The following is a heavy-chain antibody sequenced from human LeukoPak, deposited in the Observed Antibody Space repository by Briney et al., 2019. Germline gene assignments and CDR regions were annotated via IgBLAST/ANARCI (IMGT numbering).Heavy chain of an antibody. CDR1: GFTVSYYA. D-gene: IGHD2-15*01. J-gene: IGHJ4*02. Sequence: GGSLRLSCTTSGFTVSYYALTWVRQAPGKGLEWVGFIRSKAYRGTAEYAASVKGRFTISRDDSKSIAHLQMNSLKTEDTAVYFCSRGGIDCSGDSCYSVSLDQWGQGALVTVSS. CDR3: SRGGIDCSGDSCYSVSLDQ. CDR2: IRSKAYRGTA. V-gene: IGHV3-49*04.